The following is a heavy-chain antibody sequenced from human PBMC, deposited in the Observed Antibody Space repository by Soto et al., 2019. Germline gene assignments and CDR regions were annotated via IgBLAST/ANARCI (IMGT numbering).Heavy chain of an antibody. V-gene: IGHV3-30*03. J-gene: IGHJ4*02. CDR3: VRDYDSSGYNSDY. CDR1: GFTFSSYG. D-gene: IGHD3-22*01. CDR2: ISYDGSNT. Sequence: GGSLRLSCSASGFTFSSYGMHWVRQAPGKGLEWVAVISYDGSNTYADSVKGRFTISRDNAKNTLYLQMNSLRAEDTAVYHCVRDYDSSGYNSDYWGQGTPVTVSS.